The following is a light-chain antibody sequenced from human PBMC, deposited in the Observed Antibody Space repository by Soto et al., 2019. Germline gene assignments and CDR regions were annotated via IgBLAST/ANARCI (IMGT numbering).Light chain of an antibody. CDR2: KAS. J-gene: IGKJ2*01. V-gene: IGKV1-5*03. CDR1: QTINSW. CDR3: QQYNTYPYT. Sequence: DSQMTQSPSTLSASVGDRVTITCRASQTINSWLAWYQQKPGKAPKLLIYKASGLESGVPSRFSGSGSGTEFTLTISSLQPNDFATYYCQQYNTYPYTFGQGTKLEIK.